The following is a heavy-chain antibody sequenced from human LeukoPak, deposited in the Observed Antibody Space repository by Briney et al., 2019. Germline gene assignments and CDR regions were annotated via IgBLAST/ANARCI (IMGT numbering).Heavy chain of an antibody. CDR1: GFTFSSYA. V-gene: IGHV3-20*01. CDR2: INWNGGST. Sequence: GGSLRLSCAASGFTFSSYAMSWVRQAPGKGLEWVSGINWNGGSTGYADSVKGRFAISRDNAKNSLYLQMNSLRAEDTALYHCARALYYDFWSGSPDDAFDIWGQGTMVTVSS. J-gene: IGHJ3*02. CDR3: ARALYYDFWSGSPDDAFDI. D-gene: IGHD3-3*01.